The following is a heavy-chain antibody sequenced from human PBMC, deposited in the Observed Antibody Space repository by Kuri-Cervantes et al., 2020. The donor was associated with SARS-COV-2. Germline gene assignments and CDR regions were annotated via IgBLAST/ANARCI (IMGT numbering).Heavy chain of an antibody. CDR1: GYTFTSYA. V-gene: IGHV1-18*01. CDR3: ARVEHVGRSAGGYWFDP. J-gene: IGHJ5*02. CDR2: ITVYNNYT. Sequence: ASVKVSCKASGYTFTSYAMNWVRQAPGQGLEWMGWITVYNNYTSYSHNLQGRITLSTDTSTSTAYMELRSLRSDDTAVYYCARVEHVGRSAGGYWFDPWGQGTLVTVSS. D-gene: IGHD3-3*02.